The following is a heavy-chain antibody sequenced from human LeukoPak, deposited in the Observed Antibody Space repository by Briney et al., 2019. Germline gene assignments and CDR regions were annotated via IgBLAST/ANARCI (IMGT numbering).Heavy chain of an antibody. V-gene: IGHV3-49*04. Sequence: GGSLRLSCTASGFTFGDYAMSWVRQAPGKGLEWVGFIRSKAYGGTTEYAASVKGRFTISRDDSKSIAYLQMNSLKTEDTAVYYCTRGEQQLVQGGSFDYWGQGTLVTVSS. J-gene: IGHJ4*02. CDR1: GFTFGDYA. CDR2: IRSKAYGGTT. CDR3: TRGEQQLVQGGSFDY. D-gene: IGHD6-13*01.